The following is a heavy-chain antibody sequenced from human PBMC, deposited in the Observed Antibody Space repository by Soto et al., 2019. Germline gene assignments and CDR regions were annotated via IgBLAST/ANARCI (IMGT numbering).Heavy chain of an antibody. Sequence: GGSLRLSCAASGFTLSSYWMHWVRQAPGKGLVWVSRINSDGSSTSYADSVKGRFTISRDNAKNTLYLQMNSLRAEDTAVYYCTSGPPMYCSSSSCYASPFDYWGQGALVTVSS. CDR1: GFTLSSYW. D-gene: IGHD2-2*01. CDR3: TSGPPMYCSSSSCYASPFDY. CDR2: INSDGSST. J-gene: IGHJ4*02. V-gene: IGHV3-74*01.